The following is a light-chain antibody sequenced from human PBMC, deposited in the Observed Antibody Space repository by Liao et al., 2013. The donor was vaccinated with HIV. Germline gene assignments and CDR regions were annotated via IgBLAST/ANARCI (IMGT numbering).Light chain of an antibody. CDR1: ELGDKY. CDR2: QDS. J-gene: IGLJ2*01. V-gene: IGLV3-1*01. Sequence: SYDLTQPPSVSVSPGQTASITCSGDELGDKYACWYQQKPGQSPVLVIYQDSRRPSGIPERFSGSNSGNTVTLTISGTQTMDEADYYCQAWDISARVFGGGTKLTVL. CDR3: QAWDISARV.